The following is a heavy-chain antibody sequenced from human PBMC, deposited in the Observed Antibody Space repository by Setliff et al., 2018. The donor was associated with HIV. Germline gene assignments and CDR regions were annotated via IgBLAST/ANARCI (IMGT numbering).Heavy chain of an antibody. CDR3: ARLMYSSGPGSFDY. CDR2: ISSSSTYT. V-gene: IGHV3-21*01. CDR1: GFIFSNYR. D-gene: IGHD6-19*01. Sequence: GGSLRLSCAASGFIFSNYRMNWVRQAPGKGLEWVSSISSSSTYTFYADSVKGRFTISRDNAKNSLYLQMNSLRAEDTAVYYCARLMYSSGPGSFDYWGQGTLVT. J-gene: IGHJ4*02.